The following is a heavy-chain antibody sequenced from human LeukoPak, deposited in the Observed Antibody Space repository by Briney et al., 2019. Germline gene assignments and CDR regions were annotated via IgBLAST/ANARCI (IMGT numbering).Heavy chain of an antibody. CDR2: IWYDGSNK. J-gene: IGHJ4*02. CDR1: GFIFSSYG. D-gene: IGHD1-26*01. V-gene: IGHV3-30*02. CDR3: ATGGSYYEAGIGFSHDY. Sequence: GGSLRLSCAASGFIFSSYGMHWVRQAPGKGLEWVAVIWYDGSNKYYADSVKGRFTISRDNSKNTLYLQMNSLRAEDTAVYYCATGGSYYEAGIGFSHDYWGQGTLVTVSS.